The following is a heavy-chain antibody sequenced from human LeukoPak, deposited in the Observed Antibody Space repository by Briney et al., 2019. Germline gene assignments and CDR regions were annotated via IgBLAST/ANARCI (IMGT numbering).Heavy chain of an antibody. CDR2: ISAYNGNT. J-gene: IGHJ4*02. CDR3: ARARMVRGVKEVDY. D-gene: IGHD3-10*01. CDR1: GGTFSSYG. V-gene: IGHV1-18*01. Sequence: ASVKVSCKASGGTFSSYGISWVRQAPGQGLEWMGWISAYNGNTNYAQKLQGRVTMTTDTSTSTAYMELRSLRSDDTAVYYCARARMVRGVKEVDYWGQGTLVTVSS.